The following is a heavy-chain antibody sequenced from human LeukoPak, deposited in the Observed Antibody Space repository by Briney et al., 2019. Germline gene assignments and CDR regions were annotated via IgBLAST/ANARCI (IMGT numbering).Heavy chain of an antibody. V-gene: IGHV3-23*01. D-gene: IGHD3-10*01. Sequence: PGGSLRLSCAASRFTFSSYAMSSVRQAPGKGLEWVSVISGSGGSTYYADSVKGRFTISRDNSKNTLYLQMNSLRAEDTAVYYCAKRSGYGSGSFDPWGQGSLVTVSS. CDR2: ISGSGGST. J-gene: IGHJ5*02. CDR1: RFTFSSYA. CDR3: AKRSGYGSGSFDP.